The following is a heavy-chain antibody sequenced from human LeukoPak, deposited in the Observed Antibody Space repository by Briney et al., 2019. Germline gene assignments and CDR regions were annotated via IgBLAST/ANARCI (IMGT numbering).Heavy chain of an antibody. CDR1: GFTFSSYW. D-gene: IGHD2/OR15-2a*01. V-gene: IGHV3-7*01. CDR2: IKQDGSEK. Sequence: GGSLRLSCAASGFTFSSYWMSWVRQAPGKGLEWVAKIKQDGSEKYYVDSVKGRFTLSRDNARNSLYLQMNSLRAEDTAVYYCARGPTRANSSDYWGQGTLVTVSS. CDR3: ARGPTRANSSDY. J-gene: IGHJ4*02.